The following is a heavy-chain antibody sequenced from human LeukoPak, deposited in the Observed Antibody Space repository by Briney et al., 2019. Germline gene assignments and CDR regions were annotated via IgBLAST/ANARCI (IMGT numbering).Heavy chain of an antibody. Sequence: GGSLRLSCAASRFTFSNYWMHWVRQAPGKGLVWVSRIYNDGSSTSYADSVKGRFTISRDNAKGTLYLQMNSLRAEDTAVYYCARVRGGSGRSYAADAFDIWGQGTMVTVSS. CDR3: ARVRGGSGRSYAADAFDI. CDR2: IYNDGSST. V-gene: IGHV3-74*01. J-gene: IGHJ3*02. CDR1: RFTFSNYW. D-gene: IGHD1-26*01.